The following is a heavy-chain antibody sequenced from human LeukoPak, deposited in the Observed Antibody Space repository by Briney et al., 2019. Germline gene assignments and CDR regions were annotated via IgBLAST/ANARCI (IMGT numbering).Heavy chain of an antibody. Sequence: PGGSLRLSCGASGFTFSSFGMHWVRQAPGKGLEWVAFIRSDGSNKYYADSVKGRFTISRDNSKNTLYLQMNSLRAEDTAVYYCARILSSAWGELGYWGQGTLVTVSS. J-gene: IGHJ4*02. CDR1: GFTFSSFG. CDR3: ARILSSAWGELGY. V-gene: IGHV3-30*02. CDR2: IRSDGSNK. D-gene: IGHD6-19*01.